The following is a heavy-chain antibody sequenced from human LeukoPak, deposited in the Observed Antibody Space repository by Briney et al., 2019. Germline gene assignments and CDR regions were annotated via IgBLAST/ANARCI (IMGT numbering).Heavy chain of an antibody. CDR3: ARDYYGSGSFVAFDI. D-gene: IGHD3-10*01. V-gene: IGHV1-69*13. CDR2: IIPIFGTA. J-gene: IGHJ3*02. Sequence: SVKVSCKASGGTFSSYAISWVRQAPGQGLEWMGGIIPIFGTANYAQKFQGRVTITADESTSTAYMELSSLRSEDTAVYYCARDYYGSGSFVAFDIWGQGAMVTVSS. CDR1: GGTFSSYA.